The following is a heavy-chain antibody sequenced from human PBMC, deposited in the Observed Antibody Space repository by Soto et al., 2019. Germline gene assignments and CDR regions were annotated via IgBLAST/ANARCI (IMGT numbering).Heavy chain of an antibody. CDR2: IYYSGST. CDR1: GGSISSGGYY. Sequence: PSETLSLTCTVSGGSISSGGYYWSWIRQHPGKGLEWIGYIYYSGSTYYNPSLKSRVTISVDTSKNQFSLKLSSVTAADTAVYYCARVLAGGGPAAAWFDSWSRGTLVLVSS. J-gene: IGHJ5*01. D-gene: IGHD2-2*01. V-gene: IGHV4-31*03. CDR3: ARVLAGGGPAAAWFDS.